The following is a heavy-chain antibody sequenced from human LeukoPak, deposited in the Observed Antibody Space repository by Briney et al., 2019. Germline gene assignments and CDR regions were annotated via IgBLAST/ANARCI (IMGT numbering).Heavy chain of an antibody. D-gene: IGHD3-10*01. V-gene: IGHV3-53*01. CDR2: IYSGGSK. CDR1: GFSVSSNY. Sequence: GGSLRLSCAASGFSVSSNYMSWVRQAPGKGLEWVSVIYSGGSKYYADSVKGRLTVSRDNSKNTVYLQMNSLRAEDTAVYYCARANHYGAFDYWGQGTLVTVSS. CDR3: ARANHYGAFDY. J-gene: IGHJ4*02.